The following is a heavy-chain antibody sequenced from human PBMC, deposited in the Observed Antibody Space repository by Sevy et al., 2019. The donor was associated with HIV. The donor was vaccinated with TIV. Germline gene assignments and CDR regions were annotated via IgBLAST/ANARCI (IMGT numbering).Heavy chain of an antibody. CDR3: ARDRTTSAGGYYYGMDV. CDR2: IDYSGST. J-gene: IGHJ6*02. V-gene: IGHV4-59*01. Sequence: SETLSLTCTVSGGSISSYYWSWIRQPPGKGLEWIGYIDYSGSTNYNPSLKSRVTISVDTSKNQFSLKLSSVTAADTAVYYCARDRTTSAGGYYYGMDVWGQGTTVTVSS. CDR1: GGSISSYY. D-gene: IGHD4-4*01.